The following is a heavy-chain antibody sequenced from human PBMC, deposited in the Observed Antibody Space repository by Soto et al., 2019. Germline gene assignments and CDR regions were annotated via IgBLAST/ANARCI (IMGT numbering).Heavy chain of an antibody. CDR3: ARERREKIHDGYDIDY. CDR2: IYNSGST. Sequence: QVQLQESGPGLVKPSETLSLTCTVSGASISNYYWSWIRQPAGKGLEWIGRIYNSGSTDYNPSLNSRVTISIDTSRNQFSLKVTSVTAADTAVYYCARERREKIHDGYDIDYWGQGTLVTVSS. V-gene: IGHV4-4*07. D-gene: IGHD5-12*01. CDR1: GASISNYY. J-gene: IGHJ4*02.